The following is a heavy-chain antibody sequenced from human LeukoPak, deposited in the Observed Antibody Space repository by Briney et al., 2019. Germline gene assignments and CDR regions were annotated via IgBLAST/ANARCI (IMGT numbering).Heavy chain of an antibody. J-gene: IGHJ4*02. CDR2: ISGSGGST. V-gene: IGHV3-23*01. CDR3: AKLGYCSGGSCYSGRGRYFDY. D-gene: IGHD2-15*01. CDR1: GFTFSSYA. Sequence: PGGSLRLSCAASGFTFSSYAMSWVRQAPGKGLEWVSAISGSGGSTYYADSVKGRFTISRDNSKNTLYLQMNSLRAEDTAVYYCAKLGYCSGGSCYSGRGRYFDYWGQGTLVTVSS.